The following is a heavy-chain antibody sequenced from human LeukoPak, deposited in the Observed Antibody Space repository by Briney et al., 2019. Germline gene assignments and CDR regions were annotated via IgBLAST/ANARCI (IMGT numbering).Heavy chain of an antibody. CDR1: GYTFTSYD. Sequence: ASVTVSCKASGYTFTSYDFNWVRQATGRGLEWMGWMNPKNSKTGYEQKFQGRVSMSRNTSISTAYMELSSLRSEDTAVYYCARGDRYDGSGSLYNRGASGMDVWGQGTTVTVSS. CDR3: ARGDRYDGSGSLYNRGASGMDV. D-gene: IGHD3-10*01. CDR2: MNPKNSKT. V-gene: IGHV1-8*01. J-gene: IGHJ6*02.